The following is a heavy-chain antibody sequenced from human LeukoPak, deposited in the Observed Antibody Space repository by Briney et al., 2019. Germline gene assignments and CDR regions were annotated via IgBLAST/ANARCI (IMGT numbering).Heavy chain of an antibody. J-gene: IGHJ4*02. CDR1: GFTFSSYG. V-gene: IGHV3-30*02. Sequence: GGSLRLSCAASGFTFSSYGMHWVRQAPGKGLEWVAFIRYDGSNKYYADSVKGRFTISRDNSKNTLYLRMNSLRAEDTAVYYCAKGTYYGDYALDYWGQGTLVTVSS. D-gene: IGHD4-17*01. CDR2: IRYDGSNK. CDR3: AKGTYYGDYALDY.